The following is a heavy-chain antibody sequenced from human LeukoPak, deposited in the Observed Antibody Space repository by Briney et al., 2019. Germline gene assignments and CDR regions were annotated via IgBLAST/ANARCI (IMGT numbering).Heavy chain of an antibody. CDR3: TRGTSSGYYSDY. V-gene: IGHV3-21*01. Sequence: GGSLRLSCAASGFTFSSYSMNWVRQAPGKGLEWVSYISSSSSYIYYADSVKGRFTISRDNAKNSLSLQMSSLRAEDTAVYYCTRGTSSGYYSDYWGQGTLVTVSS. CDR2: ISSSSSYI. D-gene: IGHD3-3*01. J-gene: IGHJ4*02. CDR1: GFTFSSYS.